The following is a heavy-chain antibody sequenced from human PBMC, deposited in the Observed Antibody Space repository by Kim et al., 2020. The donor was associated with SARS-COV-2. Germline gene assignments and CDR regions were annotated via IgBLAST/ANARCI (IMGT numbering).Heavy chain of an antibody. J-gene: IGHJ3*02. CDR1: GFTFSSYA. CDR3: ARSYSGSYLAAFDI. D-gene: IGHD1-26*01. V-gene: IGHV3-30*04. Sequence: GSLRLSCAASGFTFSSYAMHWVRQAPGKGLEWVAVISYDGSNKYYADSVKGRFTISRDNSKNTLYLQMNSLRAEDTAVYYCARSYSGSYLAAFDIWGQGTMVTVSS. CDR2: ISYDGSNK.